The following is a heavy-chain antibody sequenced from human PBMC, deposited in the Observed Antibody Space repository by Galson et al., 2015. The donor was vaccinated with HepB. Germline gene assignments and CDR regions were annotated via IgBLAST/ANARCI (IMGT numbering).Heavy chain of an antibody. CDR3: ARGDIVVVVAATFPLDY. CDR1: GYTFTSYG. CDR2: ISAYNGNT. D-gene: IGHD2-15*01. Sequence: SVKVSCKASGYTFTSYGISWVRQAPGQGLEWMGWISAYNGNTNYAQKLQGRVTMTTDTSTSTAYMELRSLRSDDTAVYYCARGDIVVVVAATFPLDYWGQGTLVTVSS. V-gene: IGHV1-18*01. J-gene: IGHJ4*02.